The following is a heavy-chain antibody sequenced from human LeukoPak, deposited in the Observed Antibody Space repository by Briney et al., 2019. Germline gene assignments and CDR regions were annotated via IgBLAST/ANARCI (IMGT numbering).Heavy chain of an antibody. CDR3: ARAGCGGGSCYQSRGAFDI. J-gene: IGHJ3*02. D-gene: IGHD2-15*01. Sequence: SSETLSLTCAVSGGSISSGGYSWSWIRQPPGKGLEWIGYIYYSGSTYYNPSLKSRVTISVDTSKNQFSLKLSSVTAADTAVYYCARAGCGGGSCYQSRGAFDIWGQGTMVTVSS. CDR1: GGSISSGGYS. CDR2: IYYSGST. V-gene: IGHV4-30-4*07.